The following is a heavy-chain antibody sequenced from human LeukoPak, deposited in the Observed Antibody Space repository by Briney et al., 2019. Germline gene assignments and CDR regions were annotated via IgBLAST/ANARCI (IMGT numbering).Heavy chain of an antibody. CDR1: GFTFSSYS. CDR2: ISSSSSYI. V-gene: IGHV3-21*01. CDR3: AREKWEPLELAFDI. J-gene: IGHJ3*02. D-gene: IGHD1-26*01. Sequence: KPGGSLRLSCAASGFTFSSYSMNWVRQAPGKGLEWVSSISSSSSYIYYADSVKGRFTISRDDAKNSLYLQMNSLRAEDTAVYYCAREKWEPLELAFDIWGQGTMVTVSS.